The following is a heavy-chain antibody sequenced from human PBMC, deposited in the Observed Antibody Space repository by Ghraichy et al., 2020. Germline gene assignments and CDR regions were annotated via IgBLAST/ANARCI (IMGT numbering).Heavy chain of an antibody. CDR2: IKQDGSEK. D-gene: IGHD3-22*01. V-gene: IGHV3-7*01. CDR1: GFTFRSYW. J-gene: IGHJ4*02. CDR3: ARVPYYYDSSGNYRPHYFDY. Sequence: LSLTCAASGFTFRSYWMSWVRQAPGKGLEWVANIKQDGSEKNYVDSVKDRFSISRDNAKNSLYLQMYSLRAEDTAVYYCARVPYYYDSSGNYRPHYFDYWGQGTLVTVSS.